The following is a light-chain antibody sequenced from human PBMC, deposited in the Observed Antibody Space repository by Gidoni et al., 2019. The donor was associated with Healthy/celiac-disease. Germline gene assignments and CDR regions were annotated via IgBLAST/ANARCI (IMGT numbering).Light chain of an antibody. CDR1: QSVSSSY. CDR2: GAS. J-gene: IGKJ2*01. V-gene: IGKV3-20*01. CDR3: QQYGSSLMYT. Sequence: LSPGERATLSCRASQSVSSSYLAWYQQKPGQAPRLLIYGASSRATGIPDRFSGSGSGTDFTLTISRLEPEDFAVYYCQQYGSSLMYTFGQGTKLEIK.